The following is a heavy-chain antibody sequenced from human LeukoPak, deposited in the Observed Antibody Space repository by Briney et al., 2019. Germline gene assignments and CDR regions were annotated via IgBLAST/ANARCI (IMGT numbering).Heavy chain of an antibody. CDR1: GGSFSGYY. D-gene: IGHD6-19*01. CDR2: INHSGST. Sequence: SETLSLTCAVYGGSFSGYYWSWIRQPPGKGLEWIGEINHSGSTNYNPSLKSRVTISVDTSRNQFSLKLSSVTAADTAVYYLASKPKYTGGWSNPLHAFDIWGQGTMVTVSS. CDR3: ASKPKYTGGWSNPLHAFDI. J-gene: IGHJ3*02. V-gene: IGHV4-34*01.